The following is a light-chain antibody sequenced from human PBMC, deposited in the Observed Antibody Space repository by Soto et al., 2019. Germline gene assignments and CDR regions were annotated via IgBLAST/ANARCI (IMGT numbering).Light chain of an antibody. V-gene: IGKV3-15*01. Sequence: EIVMTQSPAPPSVSPGERATLSRRASQSVSSNLAWYQQKPGQAPRLLIYGASTRATGIPARFSGSGSGTEFTLTISSLQSEDFAVYYCQQYNNWPITFGQGTRLEIK. CDR3: QQYNNWPIT. CDR2: GAS. J-gene: IGKJ5*01. CDR1: QSVSSN.